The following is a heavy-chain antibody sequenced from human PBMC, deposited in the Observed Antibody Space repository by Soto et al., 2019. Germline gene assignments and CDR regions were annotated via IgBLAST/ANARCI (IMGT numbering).Heavy chain of an antibody. CDR2: ITHSGST. V-gene: IGHV4-34*01. CDR1: GEALSHYY. CDR3: TRGGAARPSL. Sequence: PSETLSLTCAVYGEALSHYYWSWIRQPPGKGLEWIGEITHSGSTNYNPSLESRVTIAADTTKNQFSMKMRSVTAADTAVYYCTRGGAARPSLWGQGTPVTVCS. J-gene: IGHJ4*02. D-gene: IGHD6-6*01.